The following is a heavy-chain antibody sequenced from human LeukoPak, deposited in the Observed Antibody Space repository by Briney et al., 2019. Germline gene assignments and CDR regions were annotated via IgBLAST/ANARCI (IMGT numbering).Heavy chain of an antibody. J-gene: IGHJ4*02. CDR2: ISGDGGST. V-gene: IGHV3-43*02. CDR3: ARGPRGGWYFLYFDY. Sequence: GGSLRLSCAASGFTFDDYAMHWVRQAPGKGLDWVSLISGDGGSTYYADSVKGRFTISRDNSKNSLYLQMNSLRTEDTALYYCARGPRGGWYFLYFDYWGQGTLVTVSS. CDR1: GFTFDDYA. D-gene: IGHD6-19*01.